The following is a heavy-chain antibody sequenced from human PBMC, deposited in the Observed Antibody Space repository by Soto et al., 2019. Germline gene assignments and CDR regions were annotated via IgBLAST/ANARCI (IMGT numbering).Heavy chain of an antibody. Sequence: ASVKVSCKASGGTFSSYDINWVRQATGQGLEWKGWMNPNSANTGYAQKFQGRVTMTRDTSINTAYLELSSLRSDDTALYYCVRGEGYCSSASCYDYWGQGTLVTVSS. CDR2: MNPNSANT. D-gene: IGHD2-2*01. V-gene: IGHV1-8*02. J-gene: IGHJ4*02. CDR1: GGTFSSYD. CDR3: VRGEGYCSSASCYDY.